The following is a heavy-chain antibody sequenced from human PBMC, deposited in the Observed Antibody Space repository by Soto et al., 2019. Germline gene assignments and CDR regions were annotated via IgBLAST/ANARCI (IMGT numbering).Heavy chain of an antibody. CDR1: GGTFSSNP. Sequence: QVQLVQSGAEVKKPGSSVKVSCKASGGTFSSNPISGVRQAPGQGLEWRGGIIPIFGTANYAQKFQGRVTITADESTSTAYMELSSLRSEDTAVYYCAVSGRRDAFDIWGQGTMVTVSS. V-gene: IGHV1-69*01. J-gene: IGHJ3*02. D-gene: IGHD1-26*01. CDR2: IIPIFGTA. CDR3: AVSGRRDAFDI.